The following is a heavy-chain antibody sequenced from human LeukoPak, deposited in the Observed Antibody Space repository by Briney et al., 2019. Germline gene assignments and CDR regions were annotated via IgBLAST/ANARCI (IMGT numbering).Heavy chain of an antibody. V-gene: IGHV3-23*01. J-gene: IGHJ3*02. CDR2: IASNGGNT. CDR3: AREGKDYYDSSGYKDAFDI. CDR1: GFTFSAFS. Sequence: GGSLRLSCAASGFTFSAFSMTWVRQAPGKGLEWVSLIASNGGNTYYADSVKGRFTVSRDNSKNTLYLQMNSLRAEDTAVYYCAREGKDYYDSSGYKDAFDIWGRGTMVTVSS. D-gene: IGHD3-22*01.